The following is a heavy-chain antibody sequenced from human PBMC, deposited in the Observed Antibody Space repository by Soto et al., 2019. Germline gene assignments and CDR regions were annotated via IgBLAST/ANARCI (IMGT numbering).Heavy chain of an antibody. D-gene: IGHD3-16*01. CDR2: ISYDGSKK. J-gene: IGHJ4*02. V-gene: IGHV3-30*18. Sequence: PGGSLRLSCAASGFSFSNNSMHWVRQAPGKGLEWVAIISYDGSKKYYADSVKGRFTISRDNSKNTLYLQMNSLRVEDTAVYYCAKDRVESGLGEIDYWGQGTLVTVSS. CDR1: GFSFSNNS. CDR3: AKDRVESGLGEIDY.